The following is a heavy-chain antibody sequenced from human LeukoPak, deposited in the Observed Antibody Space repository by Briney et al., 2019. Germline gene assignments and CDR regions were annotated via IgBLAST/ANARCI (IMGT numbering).Heavy chain of an antibody. CDR1: GYSISSGYY. D-gene: IGHD5-18*01. Sequence: PSETLSLTCTVSGYSISSGYYWGWIRQPPGKGLEWIGSIYHSGSTYYNPSLKSRVTISVDTSKNQFSPKLSSVIAADTAVYYCARDWIPHPGQNWFDPWGQGTLVTVSS. CDR3: ARDWIPHPGQNWFDP. V-gene: IGHV4-38-2*02. CDR2: IYHSGST. J-gene: IGHJ5*02.